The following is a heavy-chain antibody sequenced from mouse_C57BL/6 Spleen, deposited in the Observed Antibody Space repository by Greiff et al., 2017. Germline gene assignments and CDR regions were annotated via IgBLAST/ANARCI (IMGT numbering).Heavy chain of an antibody. J-gene: IGHJ2*01. Sequence: LQQPGAELVRPGTSVKLSCKASGYTFTSYWMHWVKQRPGQGLEWIGVIDPSDSYTNYNQKFKGKATLTVDTSSSTAYMQLSSLTSEDSAVYYCARGFYYDYPYFDYWGQGTTLTVSS. CDR2: IDPSDSYT. V-gene: IGHV1-59*01. D-gene: IGHD2-4*01. CDR3: ARGFYYDYPYFDY. CDR1: GYTFTSYW.